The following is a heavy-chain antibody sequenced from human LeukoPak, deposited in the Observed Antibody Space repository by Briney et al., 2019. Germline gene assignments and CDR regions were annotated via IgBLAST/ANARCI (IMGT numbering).Heavy chain of an antibody. CDR3: ARTEWLREPYYYDSSGYYYGSYYFDY. CDR1: GYSISSGYY. D-gene: IGHD3-22*01. Sequence: ASETLSLTCAVSGYSISSGYYWGWIRQPPGKGLEWIGSIYHSGSTYYNPSLKSRVTISVDTSKNQFSLKLSFVTAADTAVYYCARTEWLREPYYYDSSGYYYGSYYFDYWGQGTLVTVSS. J-gene: IGHJ4*02. CDR2: IYHSGST. V-gene: IGHV4-38-2*01.